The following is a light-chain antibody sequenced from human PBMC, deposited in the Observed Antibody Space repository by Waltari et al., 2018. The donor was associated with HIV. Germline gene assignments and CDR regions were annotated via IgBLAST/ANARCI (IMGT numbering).Light chain of an antibody. CDR3: SSYTSSSTLV. Sequence: QSALTQPASVSGSPGQSITISCTGTSSDVGGYNYVSWYQQHPGKAPKLMIYDVSNRPAGVSYRFSGAKSGNPASLTISGLQAEDEADYDGSSYTSSSTLVFGGGTKLTVL. CDR1: SSDVGGYNY. V-gene: IGLV2-14*01. CDR2: DVS. J-gene: IGLJ2*01.